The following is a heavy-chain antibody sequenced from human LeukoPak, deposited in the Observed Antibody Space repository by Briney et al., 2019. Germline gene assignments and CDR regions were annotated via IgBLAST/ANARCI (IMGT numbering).Heavy chain of an antibody. CDR1: GFIISNYN. Sequence: GGSLRLSCAASGFIISNYNMNWVRQAPGKGLEWVSYISGSSTTIYYADSVKGRFTISRDNAKNSLYLQMNSLRDEDTAVYYCARAQYCGGNCYWSFDYWGQGTLVTVSS. CDR3: ARAQYCGGNCYWSFDY. D-gene: IGHD2-21*02. J-gene: IGHJ4*02. CDR2: ISGSSTTI. V-gene: IGHV3-48*02.